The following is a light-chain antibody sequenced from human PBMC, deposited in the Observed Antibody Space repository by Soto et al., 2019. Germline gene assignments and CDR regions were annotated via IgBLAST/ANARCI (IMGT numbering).Light chain of an antibody. Sequence: QSALTQPPSVSGSPGQSVTIPCTGTSRDVGSYDRVSWHQQPPGTAPKLMIYEVSNRPSGVPDRFSGSKSGNTASLTISGIQAEDAADYYCSSYTSSNTVVFGGGTKLTVL. CDR1: SRDVGSYDR. CDR2: EVS. V-gene: IGLV2-18*02. CDR3: SSYTSSNTVV. J-gene: IGLJ3*02.